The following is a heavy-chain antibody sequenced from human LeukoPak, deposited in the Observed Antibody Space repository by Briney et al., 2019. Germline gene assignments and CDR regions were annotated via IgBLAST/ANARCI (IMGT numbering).Heavy chain of an antibody. CDR3: ARQRWELLSRWFDP. CDR1: GGSISSCY. J-gene: IGHJ5*02. Sequence: SETLSLTCTVSGGSISSCYWSWIRQPPGKGLEWIGYMSYSGSTNYNPSLKSRVTISVDTSKNQFSLKLSSVTAADTAMYYCARQRWELLSRWFDPWGQGTLVTVSS. CDR2: MSYSGST. D-gene: IGHD1-26*01. V-gene: IGHV4-59*08.